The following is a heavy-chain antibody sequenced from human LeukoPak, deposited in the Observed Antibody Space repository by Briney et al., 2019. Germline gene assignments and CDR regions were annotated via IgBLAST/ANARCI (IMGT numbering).Heavy chain of an antibody. CDR1: GGSFSGYY. V-gene: IGHV4-34*01. D-gene: IGHD2-2*01. Sequence: SETLSLTCAVYGGSFSGYYWSWIRQPPGKGLEWIGEINHSGSTNYNPSLKSRVTISVDTSKNQFSLKLSSVTAADTAVYYCARGPGYRPLGYYYCMDVWGKGTTVTVSS. CDR3: ARGPGYRPLGYYYCMDV. CDR2: INHSGST. J-gene: IGHJ6*03.